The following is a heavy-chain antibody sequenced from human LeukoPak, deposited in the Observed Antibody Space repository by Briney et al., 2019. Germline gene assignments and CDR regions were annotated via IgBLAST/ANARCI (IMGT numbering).Heavy chain of an antibody. J-gene: IGHJ4*02. Sequence: GGSLRLSCAASGFTFSSYAMSWVRQAPGKGLEWVSGISGKGDNTFYADSVKGRFTISRDNSKSTLYLQMNSLRAEDTAVYYCAKSDFGDYIDYWGQGTLVTVSS. CDR2: ISGKGDNT. CDR1: GFTFSSYA. V-gene: IGHV3-23*01. CDR3: AKSDFGDYIDY. D-gene: IGHD4-17*01.